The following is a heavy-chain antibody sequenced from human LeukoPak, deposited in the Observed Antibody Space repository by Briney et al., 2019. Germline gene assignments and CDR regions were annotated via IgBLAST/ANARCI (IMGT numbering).Heavy chain of an antibody. CDR2: IYTSGST. CDR3: ARDLGYCTNGVCLNWFDP. J-gene: IGHJ5*02. D-gene: IGHD2-8*01. CDR1: GGSISSGSYY. V-gene: IGHV4-61*02. Sequence: SQTLSLTCTVSGGSISSGSYYWSCIRQPAGKGLECIGRIYTSGSTNYNPSLKSRVTISVDTSKNQFSLKLSSVTAADTAVYYCARDLGYCTNGVCLNWFDPWGQGTLVTVSS.